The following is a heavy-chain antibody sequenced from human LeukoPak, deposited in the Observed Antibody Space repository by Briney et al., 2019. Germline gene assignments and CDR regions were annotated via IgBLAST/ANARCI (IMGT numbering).Heavy chain of an antibody. CDR2: ISGSGGST. J-gene: IGHJ3*02. V-gene: IGHV3-23*01. CDR3: AKGVTGTTRSADAFDI. CDR1: GFTFSSYA. D-gene: IGHD1-7*01. Sequence: GGSLRLSCAASGFTFSSYAMSWVRQAPGEGLEWVSAISGSGGSTYYADSVKGRFTISRDNSKNTLYLQMNSLRAEDTAVYYCAKGVTGTTRSADAFDIWGQGTMVTVSS.